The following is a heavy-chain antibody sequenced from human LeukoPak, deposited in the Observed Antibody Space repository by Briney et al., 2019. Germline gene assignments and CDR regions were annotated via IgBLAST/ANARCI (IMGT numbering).Heavy chain of an antibody. Sequence: SETLSLTCAVYGGSFSGYYWSWIRQPPGKGLEWIGEINHSGSTNYNPSLKSRVTISVDTSKNQFPLKLSSVAAADTAVYYCARGADYYDSSGYYYWGQGTLVTVSS. CDR2: INHSGST. D-gene: IGHD3-22*01. CDR3: ARGADYYDSSGYYY. CDR1: GGSFSGYY. V-gene: IGHV4-34*01. J-gene: IGHJ4*02.